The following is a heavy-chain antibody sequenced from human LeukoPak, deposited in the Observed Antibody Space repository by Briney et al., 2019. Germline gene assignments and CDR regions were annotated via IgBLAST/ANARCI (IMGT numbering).Heavy chain of an antibody. CDR3: AKGTGTTRYYYMDV. Sequence: GGSLRLSCAASGFTFSSYAMSWVRQAPGKGLEWVSGISGSGGSTYYADSVKGRFTISRDNSKNTLYLQMNSLRAEDTAVYYCAKGTGTTRYYYMDVWGKGTTVSVSS. J-gene: IGHJ6*03. D-gene: IGHD1-1*01. V-gene: IGHV3-23*01. CDR1: GFTFSSYA. CDR2: ISGSGGST.